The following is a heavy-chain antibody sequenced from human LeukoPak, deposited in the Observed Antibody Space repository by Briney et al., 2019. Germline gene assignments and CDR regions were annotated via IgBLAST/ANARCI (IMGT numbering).Heavy chain of an antibody. CDR1: GFIFSDYW. D-gene: IGHD1-1*01. CDR3: VRDRWQLGGYYYYMDV. Sequence: PGGSLRLSCAASGFIFSDYWMSWVRQTPGKGLEWVANMKQDGSKKYYVDSVKGRFIISRDNAKNSLYLQMNSVRGEDSAVYYCVRDRWQLGGYYYYMDVWAKGPRSPSP. J-gene: IGHJ6*03. V-gene: IGHV3-7*01. CDR2: MKQDGSKK.